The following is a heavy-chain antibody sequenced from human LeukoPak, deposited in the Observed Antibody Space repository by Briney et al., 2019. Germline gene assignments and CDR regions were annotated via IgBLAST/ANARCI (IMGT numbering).Heavy chain of an antibody. J-gene: IGHJ4*02. CDR1: GFTFYDYA. CDR2: ISWNSVSI. D-gene: IGHD3-22*01. V-gene: IGHV3-9*01. Sequence: PGGSLRLSCAASGFTFYDYAMHSVRQAPGKGLEWVSGISWNSVSIGYADSVKCRFTISRDNAKNSLYLQMNSLRVEDTAVYYCARAVRRSGYYKDYYFDYWGQGTLVTVSS. CDR3: ARAVRRSGYYKDYYFDY.